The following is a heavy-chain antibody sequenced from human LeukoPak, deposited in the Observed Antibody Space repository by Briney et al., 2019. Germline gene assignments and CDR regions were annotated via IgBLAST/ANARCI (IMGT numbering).Heavy chain of an antibody. V-gene: IGHV4-38-2*02. Sequence: SETLSLTCAVSGYSISSGYYWGWIRQPPGKGLEWIGSIYHSGSTYYNPSLKSRVTISIDTSKNQFSLKLSSVTAADTAVYYCARETGSVVTPFDIWGQGTMVTVSS. CDR1: GYSISSGYY. CDR3: ARETGSVVTPFDI. D-gene: IGHD3-22*01. CDR2: IYHSGST. J-gene: IGHJ3*02.